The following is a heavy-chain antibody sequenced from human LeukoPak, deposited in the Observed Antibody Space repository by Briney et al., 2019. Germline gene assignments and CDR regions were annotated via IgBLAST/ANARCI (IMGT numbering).Heavy chain of an antibody. J-gene: IGHJ4*02. CDR2: ISWNSGVI. Sequence: PGGSLRLSCAASGFTFDDYGMHWVRHAPGKGLEWVSGISWNSGVIGYADSVKGRFTFSRDNAKNSPYLQMNSLRVEDTALYYCAKDRTIGAAGYFDYWGQGTLVTVSS. D-gene: IGHD6-13*01. V-gene: IGHV3-9*01. CDR1: GFTFDDYG. CDR3: AKDRTIGAAGYFDY.